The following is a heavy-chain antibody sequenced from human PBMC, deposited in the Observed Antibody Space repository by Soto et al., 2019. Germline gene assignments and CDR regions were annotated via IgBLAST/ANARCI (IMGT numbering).Heavy chain of an antibody. CDR2: IYPGDSDT. Sequence: GESLKISCQGSGYSFTSYWVGWVRQMPGKGLEWMGIIYPGDSDTRYSPSFQGQVTMTRDTSISTAYMELSRLRSDDTAVYYCARGKGGYDCCYMDVWGKGTTVTVSS. V-gene: IGHV5-51*01. D-gene: IGHD5-12*01. CDR3: ARGKGGYDCCYMDV. CDR1: GYSFTSYW. J-gene: IGHJ6*03.